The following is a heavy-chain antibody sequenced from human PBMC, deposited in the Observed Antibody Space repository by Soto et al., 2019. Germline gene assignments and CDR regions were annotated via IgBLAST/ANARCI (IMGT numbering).Heavy chain of an antibody. D-gene: IGHD6-13*01. CDR1: GGSISSSSYY. CDR3: ARHGGIAAAGPKTEFDY. V-gene: IGHV4-39*01. Sequence: SETLSLTCTVSGGSISSSSYYWGWIRQPPGKGLEWIGSTYYSGSTYYNQSLKSRVTISVDTSKNQFSLKLSSVTAADTAVYYCARHGGIAAAGPKTEFDYWGQGTLVTVSS. CDR2: TYYSGST. J-gene: IGHJ4*02.